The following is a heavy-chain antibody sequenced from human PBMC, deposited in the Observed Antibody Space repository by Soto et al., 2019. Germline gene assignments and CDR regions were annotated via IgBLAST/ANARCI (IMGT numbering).Heavy chain of an antibody. Sequence: GESLKISCKGSGYSFTTYWIAWVRQMPGKGLEWMGIIYPGDSDTRYSPSFQGQVTISADKSISTAYLQWSSLKASDTAMYYCARPGFGCSGVNCYIDYWGQGTLVTVSS. CDR3: ARPGFGCSGVNCYIDY. J-gene: IGHJ4*02. CDR2: IYPGDSDT. V-gene: IGHV5-51*01. D-gene: IGHD2-15*01. CDR1: GYSFTTYW.